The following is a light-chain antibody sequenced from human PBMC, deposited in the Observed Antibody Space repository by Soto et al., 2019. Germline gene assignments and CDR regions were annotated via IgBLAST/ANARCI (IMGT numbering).Light chain of an antibody. CDR2: GAS. CDR3: QQDGSSPLT. V-gene: IGKV3-20*01. J-gene: IGKJ4*01. Sequence: EIVLTQSPGTLSLSPGERATLSCRASESVSDNYLAWYQQRSGQAPRLVIYGASSRASAVPDRFSGSGSGADFTLTISRLEPADCAVYYGQQDGSSPLTFGGGTKVEIK. CDR1: ESVSDNY.